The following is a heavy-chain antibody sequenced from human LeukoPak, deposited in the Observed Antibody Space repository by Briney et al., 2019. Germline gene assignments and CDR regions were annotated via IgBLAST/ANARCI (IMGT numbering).Heavy chain of an antibody. V-gene: IGHV4-59*01. CDR1: GGSIRSYY. Sequence: SETLSLTCTVSGGSIRSYYWSWIRQPPGKGLEWIGYIYYSGSTNYNPSLKSRVTISVDTSKNQFSLKLSSVTAADTAVYYCARATDAHDYWGQGTLVTVSS. CDR2: IYYSGST. CDR3: ARATDAHDY. J-gene: IGHJ4*02.